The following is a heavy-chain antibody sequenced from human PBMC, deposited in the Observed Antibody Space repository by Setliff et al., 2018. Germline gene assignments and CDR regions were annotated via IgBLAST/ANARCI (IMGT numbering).Heavy chain of an antibody. J-gene: IGHJ2*01. CDR2: INHRGST. Sequence: SETLSLTCAAYGGTFSDYYWTWIRQPPGKGLEWVGEINHRGSTNYNPSLKSRVTISVDTSKNQFSLKLSSVTAADTAVYYCARQAVTTPPYFYWYFDLWGRGTLVTVSS. V-gene: IGHV4-34*01. CDR3: ARQAVTTPPYFYWYFDL. D-gene: IGHD2-15*01. CDR1: GGTFSDYY.